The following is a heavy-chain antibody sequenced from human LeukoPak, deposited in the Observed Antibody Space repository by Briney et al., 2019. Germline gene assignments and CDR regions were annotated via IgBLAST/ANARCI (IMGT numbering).Heavy chain of an antibody. D-gene: IGHD5-18*01. CDR3: ARDRSYGPSGYYYGMDV. CDR2: IYYSGST. V-gene: IGHV4-59*01. J-gene: IGHJ6*02. Sequence: SETLSLTCTVSGGSISSYYWSWIRQPPGKGLEWIGYIYYSGSTNYNSSLKSRVTISVDTSKNQFSLKLSSVTAADTAVYYCARDRSYGPSGYYYGMDVWGQGTTVTVSS. CDR1: GGSISSYY.